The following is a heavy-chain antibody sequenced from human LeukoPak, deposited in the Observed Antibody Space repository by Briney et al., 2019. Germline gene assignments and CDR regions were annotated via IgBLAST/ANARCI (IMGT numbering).Heavy chain of an antibody. V-gene: IGHV4-34*01. CDR2: IHYRGTT. Sequence: PSETLSLTCAVYGASFSDNYWTWIRQPPGKGLEWIGEIHYRGTTNYNPSFKSRVTVSADASRNQFSLNLTSVTAADTAIYYCATLIVGTTYFDYWGQGSLVTVSS. D-gene: IGHD1-26*01. CDR1: GASFSDNY. J-gene: IGHJ4*02. CDR3: ATLIVGTTYFDY.